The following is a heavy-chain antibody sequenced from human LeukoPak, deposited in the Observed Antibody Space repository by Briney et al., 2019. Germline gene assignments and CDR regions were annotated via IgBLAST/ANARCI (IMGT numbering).Heavy chain of an antibody. D-gene: IGHD4-23*01. CDR2: IYYSGST. CDR1: GGSISSYY. J-gene: IGHJ4*02. CDR3: ARGEGGGNFGPGY. V-gene: IGHV4-59*01. Sequence: SETLSLTCTVSGGSISSYYWSWIRQPPGKGLEWIGYIYYSGSTNYNPSLKSRVTISVDTSKNQFSLKLSSVTAADTAVYYCARGEGGGNFGPGYWGQGTLVTVSS.